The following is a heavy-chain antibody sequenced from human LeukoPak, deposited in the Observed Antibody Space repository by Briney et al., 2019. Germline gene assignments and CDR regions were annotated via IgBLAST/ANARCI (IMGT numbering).Heavy chain of an antibody. D-gene: IGHD1-1*01. CDR1: GFSFPIYV. CDR2: IRGGGCNT. Sequence: GGSLRLSRAASGFSFPIYVRSWGRQAPGKGVEAVYAIRGGGCNTYYADSVKGRFTISRDNSKNTLYLQMNSLRAEDAAVYYCANEYTKGDVWGQGTMVTVSS. J-gene: IGHJ3*01. V-gene: IGHV3-23*01. CDR3: ANEYTKGDV.